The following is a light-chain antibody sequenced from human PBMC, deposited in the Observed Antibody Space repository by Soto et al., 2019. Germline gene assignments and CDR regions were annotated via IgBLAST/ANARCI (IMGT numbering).Light chain of an antibody. J-gene: IGLJ2*01. CDR3: AAWDDSLNSPRML. CDR1: YSNIGSNT. CDR2: SNN. V-gene: IGLV1-44*01. Sequence: QSVLTQPPSVSATPGQRVTISCSDTYSNIGSNTVAWYQRLPGTAPKLLIYSNNERPSGVPDRFSGSKSGSSASLAISGLQSEDEADYYCAAWDDSLNSPRMLFGGGTKVTVL.